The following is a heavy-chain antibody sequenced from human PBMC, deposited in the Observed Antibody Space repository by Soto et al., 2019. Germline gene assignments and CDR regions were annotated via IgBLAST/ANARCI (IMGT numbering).Heavy chain of an antibody. V-gene: IGHV1-8*01. CDR2: MNPNSGNT. CDR1: GYTFTSYD. J-gene: IGHJ6*03. CDR3: GGGGRGSGSFMAYYYYYMDV. Sequence: QVQLVQSGAEVKKPGASVKVSCKASGYTFTSYDINWVRQATGQGLEWMGWMNPNSGNTGYAQKVQGRVTMTRDTSISKAYMERSSLRSEDTAVYYCGGGGRGSGSFMAYYYYYMDVWGKGTTVTVSS. D-gene: IGHD3-10*01.